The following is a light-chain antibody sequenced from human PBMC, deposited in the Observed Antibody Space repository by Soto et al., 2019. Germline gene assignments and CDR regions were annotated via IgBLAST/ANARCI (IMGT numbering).Light chain of an antibody. Sequence: EIVMTQSPATLSVSPGERATLSCRASQSVSSNLAWYQQKPGQAPSLLIYGASTRATGIPARFSGSGSGTEFTPTISSLQSEDFAVYYCQQYNNWPPDTFGQGTKLEIK. V-gene: IGKV3-15*01. CDR1: QSVSSN. CDR3: QQYNNWPPDT. CDR2: GAS. J-gene: IGKJ2*01.